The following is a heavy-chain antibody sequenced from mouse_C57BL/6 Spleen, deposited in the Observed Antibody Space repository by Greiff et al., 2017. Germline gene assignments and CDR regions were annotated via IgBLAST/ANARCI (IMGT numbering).Heavy chain of an antibody. Sequence: EVMLVESGGGLVQPKGSLKLSCAASGFTFNTYAMHWVRQAPGKGLEWVARIRRKSSNYATYYAASVKDRFTISRDDSQSMLNLQMNNRKAEDTAMYASVTDYGSSYEAMDYWGQGTSVTVSS. J-gene: IGHJ4*01. CDR1: GFTFNTYA. CDR3: VTDYGSSYEAMDY. D-gene: IGHD1-1*01. CDR2: IRRKSSNYAT. V-gene: IGHV10-3*01.